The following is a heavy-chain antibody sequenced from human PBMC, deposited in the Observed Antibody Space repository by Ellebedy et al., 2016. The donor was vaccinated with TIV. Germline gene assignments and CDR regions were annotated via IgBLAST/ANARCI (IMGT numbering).Heavy chain of an antibody. CDR3: PREATSDGFGM. CDR1: GFTFGSYA. D-gene: IGHD2-2*01. CDR2: IGGVGTVT. Sequence: GESLKISCAASGFTFGSYAMSWVRHIPGKGLEWVSGIGGVGTVTYYADSVRGRFTISRANSKDTLFLQINSLRAEDTAVYYCPREATSDGFGMWGQGTMVTVSS. J-gene: IGHJ3*02. V-gene: IGHV3-23*01.